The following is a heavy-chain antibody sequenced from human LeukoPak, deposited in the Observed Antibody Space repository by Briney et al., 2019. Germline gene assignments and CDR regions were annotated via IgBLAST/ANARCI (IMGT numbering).Heavy chain of an antibody. J-gene: IGHJ5*02. Sequence: SGTLSLTCAVYGGSFSGYYWSWIRQPPGKGLEWIGEINHSGSTNYNPSLKSRVTISVDTSKNQFSLKLSSVTAADTAVYYCARGTVYYDFWSGYYTPGGRFDPWGQGTLVTVSS. CDR3: ARGTVYYDFWSGYYTPGGRFDP. CDR1: GGSFSGYY. D-gene: IGHD3-3*01. CDR2: INHSGST. V-gene: IGHV4-34*01.